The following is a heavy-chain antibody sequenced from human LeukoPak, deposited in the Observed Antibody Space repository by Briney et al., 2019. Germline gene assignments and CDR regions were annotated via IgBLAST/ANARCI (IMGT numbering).Heavy chain of an antibody. CDR3: ARDPGVFPYYYYYYMDV. CDR1: GYTFTGYY. V-gene: IGHV1-2*02. Sequence: ASVKVSCKASGYTFTGYYMHWVRQAPGQGLEWMGWINPNSGGTNYAQKFQGRVTMTRDTSISTAYMELSRLRSDDTAVYYCARDPGVFPYYYYYYMDVWGKGTTVTVSS. D-gene: IGHD2-21*01. J-gene: IGHJ6*03. CDR2: INPNSGGT.